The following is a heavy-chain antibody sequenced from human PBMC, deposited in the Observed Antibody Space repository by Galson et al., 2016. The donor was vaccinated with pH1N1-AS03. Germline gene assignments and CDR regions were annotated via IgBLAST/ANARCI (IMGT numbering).Heavy chain of an antibody. J-gene: IGHJ4*02. Sequence: QSGAEVKKPGESLKISCKGSGDSFNTYWIGWVRQMPGKGLEWMGIIYPGDSDTRYSPSFQGHVTISADASISTAYLQWSSLKASDTAIYYCARRGHGTGISCYDLDSWGQGTMVTVSS. D-gene: IGHD2-2*01. CDR1: GDSFNTYW. V-gene: IGHV5-51*03. CDR2: IYPGDSDT. CDR3: ARRGHGTGISCYDLDS.